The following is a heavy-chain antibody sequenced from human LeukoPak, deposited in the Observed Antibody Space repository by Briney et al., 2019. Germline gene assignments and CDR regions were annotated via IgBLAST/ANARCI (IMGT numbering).Heavy chain of an antibody. V-gene: IGHV1-2*02. J-gene: IGHJ5*02. CDR1: GYTFTGYY. Sequence: VKLSCKASGYTFTGYYMHWVRQAPGQGLEWMGWINPNSGGTNYAQKFQGRVTMTRDTSISTAYMELSRLRSDDTAVYYCARDRQQLVRRGYWFDPWGQGTLVTVSS. CDR3: ARDRQQLVRRGYWFDP. D-gene: IGHD6-13*01. CDR2: INPNSGGT.